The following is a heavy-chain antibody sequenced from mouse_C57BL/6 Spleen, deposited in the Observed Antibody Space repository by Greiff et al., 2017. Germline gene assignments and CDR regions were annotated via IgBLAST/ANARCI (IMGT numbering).Heavy chain of an antibody. V-gene: IGHV1-52*01. Sequence: QVQLQQPGAELVRPGSSVKLSCKASGYTFTSYWMHWVKQRPIQGLEWIGNIDPSDSETHYNQKFKDKATLTVDKSSSTAYMQLSSLTSEDSAVYYCARSAPYSGVFDYWGQGTTLTVSS. CDR3: ARSAPYSGVFDY. CDR1: GYTFTSYW. CDR2: IDPSDSET. D-gene: IGHD2-12*01. J-gene: IGHJ2*01.